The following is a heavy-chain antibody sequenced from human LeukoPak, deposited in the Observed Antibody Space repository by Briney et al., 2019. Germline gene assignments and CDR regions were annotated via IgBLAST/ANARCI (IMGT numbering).Heavy chain of an antibody. CDR2: ISSSSSSYI. CDR1: GFTFSSYS. J-gene: IGHJ4*02. D-gene: IGHD3-10*01. Sequence: GGSLRLSCAASGFTFSSYSMNWVRQAPGKGLEWVSSISSSSSSYIYYADSVKGRFTISRDNAKNSLYLQMNSLRAEDTAVYYCAKDGLGSGSYPCGVDYWGQGTLVTVSS. V-gene: IGHV3-21*01. CDR3: AKDGLGSGSYPCGVDY.